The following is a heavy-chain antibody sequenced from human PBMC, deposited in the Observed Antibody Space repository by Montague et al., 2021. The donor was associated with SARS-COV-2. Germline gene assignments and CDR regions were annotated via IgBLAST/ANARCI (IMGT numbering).Heavy chain of an antibody. Sequence: SLRLSCAASGFTVDDYAMHWVRQAPGKGLEWVSGISWNSGSIGYXDSXKGRFTISRDNAKNSLYLQMNSLRAEDTALYYCAKDLNDYGDGEDYYGMDVWGQGTTVTVSS. CDR3: AKDLNDYGDGEDYYGMDV. V-gene: IGHV3-9*01. CDR1: GFTVDDYA. CDR2: ISWNSGSI. J-gene: IGHJ6*02. D-gene: IGHD4-17*01.